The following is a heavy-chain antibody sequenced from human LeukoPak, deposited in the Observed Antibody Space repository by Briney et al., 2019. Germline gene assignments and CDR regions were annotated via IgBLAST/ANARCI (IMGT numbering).Heavy chain of an antibody. J-gene: IGHJ6*02. Sequence: PGWSLRLSCAGSVFIFDDYAMQWVRQAPRKGLEWVSGISWNRGSMGYADSMKGRFTISRDKAKNSLYLQMNSLRAEDTALYYCEKDLSGDYGMDVWGQGTTVTVSS. CDR3: EKDLSGDYGMDV. CDR1: VFIFDDYA. D-gene: IGHD4-17*01. CDR2: ISWNRGSM. V-gene: IGHV3-9*01.